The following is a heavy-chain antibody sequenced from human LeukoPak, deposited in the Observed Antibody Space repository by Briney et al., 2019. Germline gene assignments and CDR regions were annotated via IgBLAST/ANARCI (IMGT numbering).Heavy chain of an antibody. V-gene: IGHV3-30*02. CDR3: AKAYDISYYYYYYMDV. J-gene: IGHJ6*03. CDR2: IRYDGSNK. Sequence: GGSLRLSCAASGFTFSSYGMHWVRQAPGKGLEWVAFIRYDGSNKYYADSVKGRFTVSRDNSKNTLYVQMKSLRAEDTAVYYCAKAYDISYYYYYYMDVWGKGTTVTISS. CDR1: GFTFSSYG. D-gene: IGHD3-9*01.